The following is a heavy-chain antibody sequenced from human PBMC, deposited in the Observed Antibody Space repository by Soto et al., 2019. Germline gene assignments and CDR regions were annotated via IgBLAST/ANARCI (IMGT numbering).Heavy chain of an antibody. V-gene: IGHV3-33*06. D-gene: IGHD2-2*01. CDR2: IWYDGSSK. CDR3: AKGDTSDPFHH. CDR1: GFTFSSYG. Sequence: QVQLVESGGGVVQPGGSLRLSCAASGFTFSSYGMHWVRQAPGKGLEWVAVIWYDGSSKYYADSVKGRFAISRDNSKNTLYLQMDSLRVEDTAVYYCAKGDTSDPFHHWGQGTLVTVSS. J-gene: IGHJ1*01.